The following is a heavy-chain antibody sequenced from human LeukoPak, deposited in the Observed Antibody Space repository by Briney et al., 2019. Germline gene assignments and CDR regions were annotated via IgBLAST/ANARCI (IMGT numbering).Heavy chain of an antibody. Sequence: GGSLRLSCAASGFTFSSYGMHWVRQAPGKGLEWVADIWYDGSNEYYGDSVKGRFTIIRDNSKNTLYLEMNSLRVEDTAVYYCASNPSEGYWGQGTLVTVSS. CDR2: IWYDGSNE. J-gene: IGHJ4*02. CDR1: GFTFSSYG. CDR3: ASNPSEGY. D-gene: IGHD6-6*01. V-gene: IGHV3-33*01.